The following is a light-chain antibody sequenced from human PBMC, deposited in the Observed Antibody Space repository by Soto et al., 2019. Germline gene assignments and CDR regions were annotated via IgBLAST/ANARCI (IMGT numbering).Light chain of an antibody. V-gene: IGKV1-5*01. J-gene: IGKJ1*01. CDR2: DAS. Sequence: DIHMTQSPSTLPASVGDRVTTTCRASQSISNWLAWHQQKPGKAPNLLIYDASSSQSGVPSRFSGSGFGTEFTLTISSLQPGEFATYYCQQYSSRSTFGQGTKVDIK. CDR3: QQYSSRST. CDR1: QSISNW.